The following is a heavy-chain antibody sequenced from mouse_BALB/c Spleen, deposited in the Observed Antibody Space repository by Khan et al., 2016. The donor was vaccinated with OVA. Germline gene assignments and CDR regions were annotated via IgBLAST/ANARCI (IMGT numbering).Heavy chain of an antibody. V-gene: IGHV2-6-1*01. CDR1: GFSLTNYG. CDR2: IWSDGRT. J-gene: IGHJ4*01. Sequence: QVQLKQSGPGLVAPSQSLSITCTISGFSLTNYGVHWVRQPPGKGLEWLVVIWSDGRTTYNSALKSRLTTSKDNSKSQASLIMISLQTDDTAMYFCARQPDEHYDIMDYWGQGTSVTVSS. CDR3: ARQPDEHYDIMDY.